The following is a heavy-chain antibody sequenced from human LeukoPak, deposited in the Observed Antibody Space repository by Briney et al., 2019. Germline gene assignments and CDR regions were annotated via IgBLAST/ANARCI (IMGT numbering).Heavy chain of an antibody. D-gene: IGHD2-21*02. J-gene: IGHJ3*02. V-gene: IGHV3-53*01. CDR1: GFTVSSNY. CDR2: IYSGGST. CDR3: ARLGDIDAFDI. Sequence: GGSLRLSCAASGFTVSSNYMSWVRQAPGKGLEWVSVIYSGGSTYYADSVKGRFTISRDNSKNTLYLQMNSLRAGDTAVYYCARLGDIDAFDIWGQGTMVTVSS.